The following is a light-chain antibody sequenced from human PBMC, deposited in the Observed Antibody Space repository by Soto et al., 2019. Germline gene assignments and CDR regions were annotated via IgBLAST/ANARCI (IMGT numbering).Light chain of an antibody. Sequence: QSVLTQPASVSGSPGQSITISCTGTSSDVGGYNSVSWYQQHPGKAPKLMIYEVSNRPSGVSNRFPGSKSGSTASLTISGLQAEDEADYYCSSYTSSSTPCVFGTGTKVTVL. CDR3: SSYTSSSTPCV. CDR2: EVS. V-gene: IGLV2-14*01. J-gene: IGLJ1*01. CDR1: SSDVGGYNS.